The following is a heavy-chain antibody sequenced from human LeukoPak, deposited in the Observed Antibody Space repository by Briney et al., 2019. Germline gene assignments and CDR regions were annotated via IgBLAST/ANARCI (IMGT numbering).Heavy chain of an antibody. V-gene: IGHV3-9*01. J-gene: IGHJ5*02. CDR1: GFTFDDYA. D-gene: IGHD2-2*01. Sequence: GGSLRLSCAASGFTFDDYAMHWVRQAPGKGLEWVSGISWNSGSIGYADSVKGRFTISRDNAKNSLYLQMNSLRAEDTALYYCAKDSRGVLGYCSSTSCHAPYNWFDPWGQGTLVTVSS. CDR3: AKDSRGVLGYCSSTSCHAPYNWFDP. CDR2: ISWNSGSI.